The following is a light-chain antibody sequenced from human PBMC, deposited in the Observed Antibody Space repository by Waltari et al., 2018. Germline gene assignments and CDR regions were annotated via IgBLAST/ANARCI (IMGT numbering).Light chain of an antibody. CDR1: SGSSASNY. Sequence: NFMLTQPHSVSESPGKTVTISCTRSSGSSASNYVQCYQQRRCSAPTTVIYEDTQRPSGVPDRFSGSIDSSTNAASLTISGLKTEDEADYYCQSYDSNNPVVFGGGTKLTVL. J-gene: IGLJ2*01. CDR2: EDT. CDR3: QSYDSNNPVV. V-gene: IGLV6-57*04.